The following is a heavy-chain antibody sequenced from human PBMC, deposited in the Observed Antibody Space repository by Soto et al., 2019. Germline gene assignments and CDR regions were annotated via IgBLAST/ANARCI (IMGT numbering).Heavy chain of an antibody. D-gene: IGHD3-10*01. Sequence: KPSETLSLTCAVSGGSISSSNWWSWVRQPPGKGLEWIGEIYHSGSTNYNPSLKSRVTISVDKSKNQFSLKLSSVTAADTAVYYCARLVVRDVDPYYFDYWGQGTLVTVSS. V-gene: IGHV4-4*02. J-gene: IGHJ4*02. CDR3: ARLVVRDVDPYYFDY. CDR1: GGSISSSNW. CDR2: IYHSGST.